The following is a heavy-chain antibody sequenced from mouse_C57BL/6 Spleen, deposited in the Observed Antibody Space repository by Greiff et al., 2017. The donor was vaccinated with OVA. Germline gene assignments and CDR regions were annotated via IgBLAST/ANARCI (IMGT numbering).Heavy chain of an antibody. CDR3: ARTSYYGSSYPFAY. CDR2: IDPSDSYT. Sequence: VQLQQPGAELVMPGASVKLSCKASGYTFTSYWMHWVKQRPGQGLEWIGEIDPSDSYTNYKQKFKGKSTLTVDKSSSTAYMQLSSLTSEDSAVYYCARTSYYGSSYPFAYWGQGTLVTVSA. D-gene: IGHD1-1*01. J-gene: IGHJ3*01. CDR1: GYTFTSYW. V-gene: IGHV1-69*01.